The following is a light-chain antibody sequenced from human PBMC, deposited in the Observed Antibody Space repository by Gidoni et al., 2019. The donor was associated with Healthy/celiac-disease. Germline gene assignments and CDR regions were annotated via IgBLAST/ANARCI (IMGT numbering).Light chain of an antibody. CDR3: QTWGTGIRV. CDR2: LNSDGSH. CDR1: SGHSSYA. J-gene: IGLJ3*02. V-gene: IGLV4-69*01. Sequence: QLVLTQSPSASASLRASVKLTCTLSSGHSSYAIAWHQQQPEKGPRYLMKLNSDGSHSKGDGIPDRLSGSSSGAERYLTISSLQSEDEADYYCQTWGTGIRVFGGGTKLTVL.